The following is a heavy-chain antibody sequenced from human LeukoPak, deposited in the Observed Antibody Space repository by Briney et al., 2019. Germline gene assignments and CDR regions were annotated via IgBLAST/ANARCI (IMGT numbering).Heavy chain of an antibody. Sequence: ASVKVSCKASGYTFTGYYMHWVRQAPGQGLGWMGWINPNSGGTNYAQKFQGRVTMTRDTSISTAYMELSRLRSDDTAVYYCARDPIKYYYDSSGYYYESWFDPWGQGTLVTVSS. D-gene: IGHD3-22*01. V-gene: IGHV1-2*02. J-gene: IGHJ5*02. CDR2: INPNSGGT. CDR1: GYTFTGYY. CDR3: ARDPIKYYYDSSGYYYESWFDP.